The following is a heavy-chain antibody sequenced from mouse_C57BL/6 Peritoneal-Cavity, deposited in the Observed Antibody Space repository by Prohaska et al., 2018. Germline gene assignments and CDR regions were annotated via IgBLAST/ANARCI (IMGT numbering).Heavy chain of an antibody. Sequence: QVQLQQSVPALVKPVASVKLFCQASGDTFTAYYINWVKQKPGHGLVWIGWIFPGSGSTYYNEKFKGKATLTVDKSSSTAYMLLSSLTSEDSAVYCCASGDEDYWGQGTTLTVSS. V-gene: IGHV1-75*01. J-gene: IGHJ2*01. D-gene: IGHD3-3*01. CDR3: ASGDEDY. CDR1: GDTFTAYY. CDR2: IFPGSGST.